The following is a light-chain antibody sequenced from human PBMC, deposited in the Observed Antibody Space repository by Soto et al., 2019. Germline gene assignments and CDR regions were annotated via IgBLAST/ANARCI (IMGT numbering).Light chain of an antibody. CDR3: QQYNKWRT. Sequence: EIVMTQSPATLSVSPGERATLSCRASQSVSSNLAWYQQKPGQAPRLLIYGASTRATGIPARFSGSGSGTEFTLTISSLQYEDFAIYYCQQYNKWRTVGQRTKVEI. J-gene: IGKJ1*01. CDR1: QSVSSN. CDR2: GAS. V-gene: IGKV3-15*01.